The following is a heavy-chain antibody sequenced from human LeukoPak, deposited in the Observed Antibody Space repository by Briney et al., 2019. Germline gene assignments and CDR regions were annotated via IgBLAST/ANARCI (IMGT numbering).Heavy chain of an antibody. V-gene: IGHV3-7*01. D-gene: IGHD5-18*01. Sequence: GGSLRLSCAASGFTFSSYWMSWVRQAPGKGLEWVANIKQDGSEKYYVDSVKGRFTISRDNAKKSLYLQMNSLRAEDTAVYYCARDLGRIQLWPVGYWGQGTLVTVSS. J-gene: IGHJ4*02. CDR2: IKQDGSEK. CDR1: GFTFSSYW. CDR3: ARDLGRIQLWPVGY.